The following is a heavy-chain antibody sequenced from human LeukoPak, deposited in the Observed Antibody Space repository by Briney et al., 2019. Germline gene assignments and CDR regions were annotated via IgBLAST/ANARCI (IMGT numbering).Heavy chain of an antibody. D-gene: IGHD5/OR15-5a*01. J-gene: IGHJ3*02. CDR1: GGSISSFY. CDR2: LSYSDTT. Sequence: SETLSLTCTVSGGSISSFYWSWTRQPPGKGLEYIGYLSYSDTTTYNPSPKSRVTISVDTSKNQFSLKLTSVTAADTAVYYCARDKGLPQAFDIWGQGTMVTVSS. V-gene: IGHV4-59*01. CDR3: ARDKGLPQAFDI.